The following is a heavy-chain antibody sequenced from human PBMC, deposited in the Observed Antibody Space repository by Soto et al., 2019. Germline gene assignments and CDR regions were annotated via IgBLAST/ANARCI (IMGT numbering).Heavy chain of an antibody. D-gene: IGHD2-21*02. CDR2: IYWDDDK. V-gene: IGHV2-5*02. Sequence: QITLKESGPTLVKPTQTLTLTCTFSGFSLTTSGVGVGWIRQPPGKALEWLALIYWDDDKRYSPSLQSRLTITKDTSKTQVVLTMTNMDPVDTATYYCAHRQTYCGGNCYSGFDYWGQGTLVTVSS. J-gene: IGHJ4*02. CDR3: AHRQTYCGGNCYSGFDY. CDR1: GFSLTTSGVG.